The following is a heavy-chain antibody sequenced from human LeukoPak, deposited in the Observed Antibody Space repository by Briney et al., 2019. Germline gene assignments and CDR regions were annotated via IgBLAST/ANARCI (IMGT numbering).Heavy chain of an antibody. Sequence: GGSLRLSCAASGFTFDDYAMHWVRQAPGKGLEWVSGISWNSGSIGYADSVKGRFTISRDNAKNSLYLQMNSLRAEDTALYYCARAPPYDSSGYYDYWGQGTLVTVSS. J-gene: IGHJ4*02. CDR1: GFTFDDYA. CDR3: ARAPPYDSSGYYDY. D-gene: IGHD3-22*01. CDR2: ISWNSGSI. V-gene: IGHV3-9*01.